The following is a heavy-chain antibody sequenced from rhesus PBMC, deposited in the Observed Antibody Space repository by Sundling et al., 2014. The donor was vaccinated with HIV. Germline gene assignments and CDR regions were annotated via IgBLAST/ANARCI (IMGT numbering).Heavy chain of an antibody. CDR3: AREPNNWNQPMDYGLDS. CDR2: ITYSGGST. CDR1: GFSFSDYY. J-gene: IGHJ6*01. Sequence: EVQLVESGGGLAKPGGSLRLSCATSGFSFSDYYMHWVRQAPGKGLEWVSGITYSGGSTYYADSVKGRFTISRENAKNTLYLQMDSLRAEDTAVYYCAREPNNWNQPMDYGLDSWGQGVVVTVSS. D-gene: IGHD1-26*01. V-gene: IGHV3-59*01.